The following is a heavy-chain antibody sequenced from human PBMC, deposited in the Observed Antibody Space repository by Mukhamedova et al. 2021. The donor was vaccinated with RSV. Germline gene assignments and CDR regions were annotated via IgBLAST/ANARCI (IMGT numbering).Heavy chain of an antibody. Sequence: AEYMGGRFIISRDNSKNTLYLQMNSLRAEDTAIYYCAKSRFIAATCTKPFDYWGQGTLVTVSS. J-gene: IGHJ4*02. V-gene: IGHV3-23*01. D-gene: IGHD6-13*01. CDR3: AKSRFIAATCTKPFDY.